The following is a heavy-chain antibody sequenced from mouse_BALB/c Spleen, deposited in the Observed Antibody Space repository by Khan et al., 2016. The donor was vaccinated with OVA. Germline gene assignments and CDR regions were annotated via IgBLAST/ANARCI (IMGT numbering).Heavy chain of an antibody. CDR3: ARSNSLWPMDY. CDR2: IDPANGDP. D-gene: IGHD1-1*01. V-gene: IGHV14-3*02. CDR1: GFNINDTC. J-gene: IGHJ4*01. Sequence: VRLQQSGAELVKPGASVKLSCTASGFNINDTCLHWVKQRPEQGLEWIGRIDPANGDPKYDPKFQAKATITADTPSNIAYLQLSSLTSEDTAVYYCARSNSLWPMDYWGQGTSVTVSS.